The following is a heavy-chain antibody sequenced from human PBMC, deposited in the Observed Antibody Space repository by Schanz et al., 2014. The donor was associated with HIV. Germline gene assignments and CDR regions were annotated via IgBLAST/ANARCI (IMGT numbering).Heavy chain of an antibody. Sequence: EVQLVESGGGLVKPGGSLRLSCAASGFTLSSYSMNWVRQAPGNGLEWVSAISGGGAGTYYADSVKGRLTISRDNSKNTLYLQMNSLRAEDTAVYYCAREREESIAYYYYGMDAWGQGTAVTVSS. CDR2: ISGGGAGT. D-gene: IGHD1-26*01. J-gene: IGHJ6*02. CDR3: AREREESIAYYYYGMDA. V-gene: IGHV3-23*04. CDR1: GFTLSSYS.